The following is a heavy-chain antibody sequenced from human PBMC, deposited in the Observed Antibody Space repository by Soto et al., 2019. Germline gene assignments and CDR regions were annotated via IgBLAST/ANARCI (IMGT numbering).Heavy chain of an antibody. D-gene: IGHD1-20*01. J-gene: IGHJ6*03. CDR1: GYTFTSYG. V-gene: IGHV1-8*02. Sequence: GASVKVSCKASGYTFTSYGISWVRQAPGQGLEWMGWMNPNSGDTGYAQKFQGRVTMTRDTSITTAYMELSSLRSEDTAVYYCARLYKWNYYYYMDVWGKGTTVTVSS. CDR2: MNPNSGDT. CDR3: ARLYKWNYYYYMDV.